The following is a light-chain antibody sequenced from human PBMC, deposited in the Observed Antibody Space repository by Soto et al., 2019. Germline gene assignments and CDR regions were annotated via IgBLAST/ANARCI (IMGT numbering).Light chain of an antibody. CDR2: AAS. V-gene: IGKV1-8*01. J-gene: IGKJ1*01. CDR3: QQYYRYPLT. Sequence: AIRMTQSPSSLSASTGDRVTITCRASQGISSYLAWYQQKPGKAPKLLIYAASTVQSGDPSRFSGSGSGTDFTLTISCLQSEDFATYYCQQYYRYPLTFGQGTKVEIK. CDR1: QGISSY.